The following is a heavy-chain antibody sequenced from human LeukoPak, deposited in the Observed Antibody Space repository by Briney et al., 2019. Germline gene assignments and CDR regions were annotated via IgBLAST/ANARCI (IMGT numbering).Heavy chain of an antibody. Sequence: PGGSLRLSCAASGFSFSTYSMNWVRQAPGKGLEWVSSISRNSRYIYYADSMRGRFTISRDNAKNSLYLQMNSLKPEDTAVYYCARGTLNIPGEHGAFDYWGQGTLVTVSS. CDR2: ISRNSRYI. J-gene: IGHJ4*02. CDR3: ARGTLNIPGEHGAFDY. V-gene: IGHV3-21*06. CDR1: GFSFSTYS. D-gene: IGHD1-14*01.